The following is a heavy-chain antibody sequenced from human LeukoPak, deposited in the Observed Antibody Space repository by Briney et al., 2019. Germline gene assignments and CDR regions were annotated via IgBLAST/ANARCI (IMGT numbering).Heavy chain of an antibody. CDR3: ARAPPGYDTEDGFDY. CDR2: IYSGGST. D-gene: IGHD3-22*01. Sequence: GGFLRLSCAASGFTVSSNYMSWVRQAPGKGLEWVSVIYSGGSTYYADSVKGRFTISRDNSKNTLYLQMNSLRAEDTAVYYCARAPPGYDTEDGFDYWGQGTLVTVSS. V-gene: IGHV3-66*02. J-gene: IGHJ4*02. CDR1: GFTVSSNY.